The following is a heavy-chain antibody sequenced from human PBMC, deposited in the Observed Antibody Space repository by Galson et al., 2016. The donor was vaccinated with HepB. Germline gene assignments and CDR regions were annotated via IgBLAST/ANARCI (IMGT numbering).Heavy chain of an antibody. CDR3: TRVGNDYSNYGAFDY. D-gene: IGHD4-11*01. CDR1: GFNFGDYA. CDR2: IRIKAYGETT. Sequence: SLRLSCAASGFNFGDYAMSWVRQAPGKGLEWVGFIRIKAYGETTEYAASVKGRFTISKDDSKRIAYLQMSSRRTEDTALYYCTRVGNDYSNYGAFDYWGQGTLVTVSS. J-gene: IGHJ4*02. V-gene: IGHV3-49*04.